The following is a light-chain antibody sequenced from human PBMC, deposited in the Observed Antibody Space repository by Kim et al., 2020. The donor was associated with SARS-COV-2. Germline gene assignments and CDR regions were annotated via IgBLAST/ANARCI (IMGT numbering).Light chain of an antibody. V-gene: IGKV1-5*03. CDR3: QQYNSYPEN. CDR1: QSVGSS. CDR2: KAS. Sequence: DIQMTQSPSTLSASTGDRVTITCRASQSVGSSLAWYQQRPGKAPKLLIYKASNLETGVPSRFSSSGSATQFTLTISSLQPDDSATYYCQQYNSYPENFGQGTKLEI. J-gene: IGKJ2*01.